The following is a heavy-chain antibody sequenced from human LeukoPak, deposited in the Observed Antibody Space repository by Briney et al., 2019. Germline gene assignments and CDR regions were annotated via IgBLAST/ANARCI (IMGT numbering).Heavy chain of an antibody. Sequence: PGGSLRLSCAVSGITLSNYGMSWVRQAPGKGLEWVAGISDSGGRTKYADSVKRRFTIYRDNSKNTLYLQMNSLRAEDTAVYYCAKDLFPHTTTRYYFDYWGQGTLVTVSS. CDR1: GITLSNYG. D-gene: IGHD4-17*01. J-gene: IGHJ4*02. CDR2: ISDSGGRT. CDR3: AKDLFPHTTTRYYFDY. V-gene: IGHV3-23*01.